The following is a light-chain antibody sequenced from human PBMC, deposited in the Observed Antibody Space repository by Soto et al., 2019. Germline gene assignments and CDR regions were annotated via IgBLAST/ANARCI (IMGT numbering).Light chain of an antibody. V-gene: IGKV3-20*01. CDR2: GAS. J-gene: IGKJ4*01. CDR1: QSVSSSY. Sequence: EIVLTQSPGTLFLSPGERATLSCRASQSVSSSYLAWYQQKPGQAPRLLIYGASSRATGIPDRFSGSGSETDFTLTISRLEPEDFAVYYCHQYDSSPLTFGGGTKVEIK. CDR3: HQYDSSPLT.